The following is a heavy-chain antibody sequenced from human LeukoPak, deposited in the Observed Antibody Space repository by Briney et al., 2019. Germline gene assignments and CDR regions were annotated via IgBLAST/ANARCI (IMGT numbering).Heavy chain of an antibody. Sequence: GRSLRLSCAASGFTFSSYGMHWVRQAPGKGLEWVAVISYDGSNKYYADSVKGRFTISRDNAKNSLYLQMNSLRAEDTAVYYCARDPGIRVVVAATRGYFDLWGRGTLVTVSS. CDR3: ARDPGIRVVVAATRGYFDL. J-gene: IGHJ2*01. CDR1: GFTFSSYG. V-gene: IGHV3-30*03. CDR2: ISYDGSNK. D-gene: IGHD2-15*01.